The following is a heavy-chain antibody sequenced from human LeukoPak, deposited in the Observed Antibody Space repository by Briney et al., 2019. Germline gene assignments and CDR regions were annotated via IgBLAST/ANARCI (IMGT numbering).Heavy chain of an antibody. CDR1: GGTFSSYA. J-gene: IGHJ4*02. CDR3: ASSWYYYDSSGYYLY. D-gene: IGHD3-22*01. Sequence: SVKVSCKASGGTFSSYAISWVRQAPGQGLEWMGGIIPIFGTANYAQKFQGRDTITADESTSTAYMELSSLRSEDTAVYYCASSWYYYDSSGYYLYWGQGTLVTVSS. CDR2: IIPIFGTA. V-gene: IGHV1-69*13.